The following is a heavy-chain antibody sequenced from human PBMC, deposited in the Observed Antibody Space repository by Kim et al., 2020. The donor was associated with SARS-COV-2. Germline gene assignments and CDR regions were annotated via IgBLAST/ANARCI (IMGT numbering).Heavy chain of an antibody. CDR2: SSL. D-gene: IGHD3-10*01. CDR3: ARGYGNHLDS. V-gene: IGHV3-21*01. J-gene: IGHJ4*02. Sequence: SSLHIANSVKGLFTISRDNAKNSLYLQMNGLRAEDTAVYYCARGYGNHLDSWGQGTLVIVSS.